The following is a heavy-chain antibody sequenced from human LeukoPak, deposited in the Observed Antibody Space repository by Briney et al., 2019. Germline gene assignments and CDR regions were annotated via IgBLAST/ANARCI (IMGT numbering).Heavy chain of an antibody. J-gene: IGHJ4*02. CDR2: IYTGGTI. Sequence: GGPLRLSCAASGFSFNNNYMTWVRQAPGKGLEWVSLIYTGGTIYYADSVKGRFTISRDNSKNTLYLQMNSLTAEDTAVYYCALLWYGELPQVDYWGQGTLVTVSS. V-gene: IGHV3-53*01. D-gene: IGHD3-10*01. CDR3: ALLWYGELPQVDY. CDR1: GFSFNNNY.